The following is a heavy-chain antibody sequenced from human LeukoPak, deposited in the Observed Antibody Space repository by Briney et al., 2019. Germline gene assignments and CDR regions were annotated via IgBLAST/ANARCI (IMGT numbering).Heavy chain of an antibody. D-gene: IGHD1-1*01. Sequence: GGSLRLSCAASGFTLRSHAMSWVRQAPGKGLEWVSYISSSDSTIYEDSVKGRFTISRDNAKNSLYLQMNSLRAEDTAVYYCAREGTSDAFDIWGQGTMVTVSS. CDR2: ISSSDSTI. CDR1: GFTLRSHA. J-gene: IGHJ3*02. CDR3: AREGTSDAFDI. V-gene: IGHV3-48*03.